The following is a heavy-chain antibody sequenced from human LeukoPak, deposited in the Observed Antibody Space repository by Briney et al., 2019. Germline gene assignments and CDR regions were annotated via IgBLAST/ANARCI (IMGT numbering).Heavy chain of an antibody. CDR2: IRFDGSNK. D-gene: IGHD1-26*01. J-gene: IGHJ4*02. CDR1: GFTFSNFG. CDR3: AKEPKEWELPDY. Sequence: GGSLRLSCAASGFTFSNFGMHWVSQAPGKGLEWVAFIRFDGSNKYYRDSVKGRFTISRDNSKNTLYLQLDYLRTEDTAVYYCAKEPKEWELPDYWGQGTLVTVSS. V-gene: IGHV3-30*02.